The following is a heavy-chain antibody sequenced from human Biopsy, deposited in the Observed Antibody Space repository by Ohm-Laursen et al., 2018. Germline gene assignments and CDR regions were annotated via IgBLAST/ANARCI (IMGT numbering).Heavy chain of an antibody. V-gene: IGHV3-9*01. D-gene: IGHD6-13*01. Sequence: SLRLSCAASGFSFYNYVMYWVRHAQGTGLERVSGISWNSDSIGYADSVKGRFIISRDNAKNSLYPQMNSLRSEDTALYYCAKDGYPSSWHYYYGMDVWGQGTTVTVSS. CDR2: ISWNSDSI. CDR3: AKDGYPSSWHYYYGMDV. CDR1: GFSFYNYV. J-gene: IGHJ6*02.